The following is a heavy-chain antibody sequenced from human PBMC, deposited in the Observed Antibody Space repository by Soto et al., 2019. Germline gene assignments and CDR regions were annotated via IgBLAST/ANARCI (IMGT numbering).Heavy chain of an antibody. CDR1: GGSIGSSSYY. Sequence: SETMSVPCTVAGGSIGSSSYYWGWIRQPPGKGLEWIGSIYYSGSTYYNPSLKSRVTISVDTSKNQFSLKLSSVTAADTAVYYCASVYGDYRLGWFDPWGQGTLVTVSS. V-gene: IGHV4-39*01. D-gene: IGHD4-17*01. J-gene: IGHJ5*02. CDR2: IYYSGST. CDR3: ASVYGDYRLGWFDP.